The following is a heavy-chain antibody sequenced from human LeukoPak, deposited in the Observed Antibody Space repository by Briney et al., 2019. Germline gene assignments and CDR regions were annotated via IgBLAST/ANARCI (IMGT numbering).Heavy chain of an antibody. CDR1: GGSLNGHY. CDR3: ASEEYYYDSSGYPVKDAFDI. CDR2: SGHRGGT. V-gene: IGHV4-34*01. Sequence: SETLSLTCAVYGGSLNGHYWSWIRQPPGKGLEWIGESGHRGGTKFNPSLKSRVTISADTSKNQFSLKLSSVTAADTAVYYCASEEYYYDSSGYPVKDAFDIWGQGTMVTVSS. J-gene: IGHJ3*02. D-gene: IGHD3-22*01.